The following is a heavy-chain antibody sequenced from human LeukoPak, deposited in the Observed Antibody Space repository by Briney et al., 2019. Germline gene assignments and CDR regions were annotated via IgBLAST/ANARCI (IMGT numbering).Heavy chain of an antibody. CDR3: AKDQAAGTLTPWFDP. CDR2: ISGSGGNT. Sequence: PGGSLRLSCAASRFTFSSYAMSWVRQAPGQGLEWVSGISGSGGNTRYADSVKGRFTISRDNSKNTLYLQMNSLRAEDTAVYYCAKDQAAGTLTPWFDPWGQGTLVTVSS. D-gene: IGHD6-13*01. CDR1: RFTFSSYA. V-gene: IGHV3-23*01. J-gene: IGHJ5*02.